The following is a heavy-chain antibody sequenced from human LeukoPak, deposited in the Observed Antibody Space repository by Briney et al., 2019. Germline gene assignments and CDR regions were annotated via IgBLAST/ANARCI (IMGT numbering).Heavy chain of an antibody. CDR1: GLTFNSHG. CDR2: IWYDGSNK. Sequence: PGGSLRLSCAASGLTFNSHGMLWVRQAPGKGLEWVALIWYDGSNKYYADSVKGRFTISRDNSKNTLYLQMNSLRADDTAVYYCARLRGSYFDSWGQGTLVTVSS. CDR3: ARLRGSYFDS. V-gene: IGHV3-33*01. D-gene: IGHD1-26*01. J-gene: IGHJ4*02.